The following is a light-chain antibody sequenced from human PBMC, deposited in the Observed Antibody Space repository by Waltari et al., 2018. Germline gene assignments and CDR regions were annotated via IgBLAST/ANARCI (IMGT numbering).Light chain of an antibody. J-gene: IGKJ5*01. V-gene: IGKV1-NL1*01. CDR1: QGISNS. Sequence: IQLTQSPSSLSASVGDRVIITCQASQGISNSLAWYQQKPGEAPRLLLYGASKLQGGVPSRFSGSGSGTGFTLTVSSLQPEDFATYYCQQYHSPLITFGQGTRLEIK. CDR3: QQYHSPLIT. CDR2: GAS.